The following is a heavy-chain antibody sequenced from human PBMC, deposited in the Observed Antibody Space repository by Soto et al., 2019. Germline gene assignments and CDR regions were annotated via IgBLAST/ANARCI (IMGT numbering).Heavy chain of an antibody. CDR2: INPNSGGT. CDR1: GYTFIGYY. CDR3: ARAYYSTQYGMDV. V-gene: IGHV1-2*04. D-gene: IGHD2-21*01. J-gene: IGHJ6*01. Sequence: QVQLVQSGAEVKKPGASVKVSCKASGYTFIGYYMHWVRQAPGQGLEWMGWINPNSGGTNYAQKFRGWVTMTRDTSISTAYMELSRLRSDDTAVYYCARAYYSTQYGMDVWGQGTTVTVSS.